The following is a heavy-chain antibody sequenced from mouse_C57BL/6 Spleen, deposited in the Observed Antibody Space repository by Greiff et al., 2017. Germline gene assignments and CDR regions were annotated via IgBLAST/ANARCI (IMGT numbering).Heavy chain of an antibody. CDR3: ARSPPLLLRYREVAMDY. CDR1: GYTFTDYY. V-gene: IGHV1-26*01. J-gene: IGHJ4*01. CDR2: INPNNGGT. Sequence: EVQLQQSGPELVKPGASVKISCKASGYTFTDYYMNWVKQSHGKSLEWIGDINPNNGGTSYNQKFKGKATLTVDKSSSTAYMELRSLTSEDSAVYYCARSPPLLLRYREVAMDYWGQGTSVTVSS. D-gene: IGHD1-1*01.